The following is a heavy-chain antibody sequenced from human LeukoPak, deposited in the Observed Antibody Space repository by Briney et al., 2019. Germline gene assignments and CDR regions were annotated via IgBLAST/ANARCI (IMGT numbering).Heavy chain of an antibody. J-gene: IGHJ3*02. Sequence: ASVKVSCKASGYTFTSYGISWVRQAPGQGLEWMGWISAYNGNTNYAQKLQGRVTMTTDTSTSTAYMELRSLRSDDTAVYYCARDPLGGYTVSDAFDIWGQGTMVTVSS. V-gene: IGHV1-18*01. D-gene: IGHD5-12*01. CDR2: ISAYNGNT. CDR1: GYTFTSYG. CDR3: ARDPLGGYTVSDAFDI.